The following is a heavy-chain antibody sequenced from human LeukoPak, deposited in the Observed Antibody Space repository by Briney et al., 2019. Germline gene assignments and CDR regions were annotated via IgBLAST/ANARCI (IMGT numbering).Heavy chain of an antibody. Sequence: SETLSLTCTVSGGSISSSSYYWGWIRRPPGKGLEWIGSIYYSGSTYYNPSLKSRITISVDTSKNQFSLQLSSVTAADTAVYYCARSRSYYVIDYWGQGTLVTVSS. CDR1: GGSISSSSYY. CDR3: ARSRSYYVIDY. D-gene: IGHD1-26*01. V-gene: IGHV4-39*07. CDR2: IYYSGST. J-gene: IGHJ4*02.